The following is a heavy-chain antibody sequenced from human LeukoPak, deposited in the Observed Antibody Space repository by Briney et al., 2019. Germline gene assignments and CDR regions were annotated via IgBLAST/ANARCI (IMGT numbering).Heavy chain of an antibody. J-gene: IGHJ4*02. CDR2: ISGSGTTM. CDR3: ARSVQWLPY. CDR1: GFTFSSYE. Sequence: PSGGSLRLSCVASGFTFSSYEMNWLRQSPGKGLEWVSFISGSGTTMYYADSVKGRFTISRDNAKNLLYLQMNSLRAEDTAVYYCARSVQWLPYWGQGTLVTVSS. D-gene: IGHD6-19*01. V-gene: IGHV3-48*03.